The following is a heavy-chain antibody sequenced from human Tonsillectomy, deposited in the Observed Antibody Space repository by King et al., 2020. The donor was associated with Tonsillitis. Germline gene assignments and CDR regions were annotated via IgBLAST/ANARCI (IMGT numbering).Heavy chain of an antibody. D-gene: IGHD1-26*01. J-gene: IGHJ4*02. CDR3: CYSGSYWTYFDY. Sequence: VQLVESGGGLVQPGGSLRLSCAASGFTFSSYAMSWVRQAPGKGLEWVSAISGSGGSTYYADSVKGRFTISRDNSKNTLYLQMNSLRAEDTAVYYCCYSGSYWTYFDYWGQGTLVTVSS. V-gene: IGHV3-23*04. CDR1: GFTFSSYA. CDR2: ISGSGGST.